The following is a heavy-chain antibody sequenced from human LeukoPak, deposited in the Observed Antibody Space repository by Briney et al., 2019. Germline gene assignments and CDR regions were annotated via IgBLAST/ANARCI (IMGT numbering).Heavy chain of an antibody. V-gene: IGHV4-59*12. CDR3: ARGNGWSGYYLYYFDY. CDR1: GGSISSYY. J-gene: IGHJ4*02. D-gene: IGHD3-3*01. Sequence: PSETLSLTCTVSGGSISSYYWSWIRQPPGKGLEWIGYIYHSGSTYYNPSLKSRVTISVDRSKNQFSLKLSSVTAADTAVYYCARGNGWSGYYLYYFDYWGQGTLVTVSS. CDR2: IYHSGST.